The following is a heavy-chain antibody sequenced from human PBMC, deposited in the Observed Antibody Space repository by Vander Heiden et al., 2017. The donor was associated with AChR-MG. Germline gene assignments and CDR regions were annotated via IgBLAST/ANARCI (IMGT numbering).Heavy chain of an antibody. CDR1: GFTFRSYA. D-gene: IGHD3-10*01. J-gene: IGHJ6*02. V-gene: IGHV3-23*01. CDR2: ISGSGGST. CDR3: AKDMVRGVMGYYYYGMDV. Sequence: EVQLLESGGGLVQPGGSLRLSCAASGFTFRSYAMSWVRQAPGKGLEWVSAISGSGGSTYYADSVKGRFTISRDNSKNTLYLQMNSLRAEDTAVYYCAKDMVRGVMGYYYYGMDVWGQGTTVTVSS.